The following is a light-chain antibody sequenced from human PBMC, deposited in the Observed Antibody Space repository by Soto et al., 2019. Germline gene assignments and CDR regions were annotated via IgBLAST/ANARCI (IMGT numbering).Light chain of an antibody. Sequence: IVLTQSPGILSLSPGERATLSCRASQSVTSSYLAWYQQKPGQAPRLLISGASTRATGISDRFSGSGSGTDFTLTISRLEPEDFAVYYCQHYGSSPNTFGQGTKLEIK. J-gene: IGKJ2*01. V-gene: IGKV3-20*01. CDR1: QSVTSSY. CDR2: GAS. CDR3: QHYGSSPNT.